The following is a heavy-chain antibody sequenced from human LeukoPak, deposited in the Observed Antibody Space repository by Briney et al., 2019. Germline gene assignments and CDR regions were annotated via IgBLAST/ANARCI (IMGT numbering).Heavy chain of an antibody. V-gene: IGHV4-34*01. CDR3: ARGLGTVVVIAATPNGMDV. CDR1: GGSFSGYY. D-gene: IGHD2-15*01. Sequence: SATLSLTCAVYGGSFSGYYWSWIRQPPGKGLEWIGEINHSGSTNYNPSLKSRVTISVDTSKNQFSLKLSSVTAADTAVYYCARGLGTVVVIAATPNGMDVWGQGTTVTVSS. J-gene: IGHJ6*02. CDR2: INHSGST.